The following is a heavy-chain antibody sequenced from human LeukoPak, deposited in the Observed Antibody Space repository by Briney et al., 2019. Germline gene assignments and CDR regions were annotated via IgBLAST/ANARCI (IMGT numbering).Heavy chain of an antibody. V-gene: IGHV5-51*01. CDR1: GYRFTRYW. D-gene: IGHD5-18*01. CDR3: ARQTAMGRSGDY. Sequence: GESLTVSLKASGYRFTRYWVGWVRQMPGKGLEWMGIIDPSDSETRYTPSFQGQVTISVDKSLTTADLQWNSLKASDTAMYYCARQTAMGRSGDYWGQGTLVTVSS. J-gene: IGHJ4*02. CDR2: IDPSDSET.